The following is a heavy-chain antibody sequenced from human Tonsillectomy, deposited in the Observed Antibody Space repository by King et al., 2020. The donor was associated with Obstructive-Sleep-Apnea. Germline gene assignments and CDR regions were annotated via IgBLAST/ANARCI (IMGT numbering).Heavy chain of an antibody. D-gene: IGHD6-13*01. CDR1: GGSISSYY. Sequence: QLQESGPGLVKPSETLSLTCTVSGGSISSYYWSWIRQPPGKGLEWIGYIYYSGSTNYNPSLKSRVTISVDTSKNQFSLKLSSVTAADTAVYYCARGYSSTTFDYWGQGTLVTVSS. CDR3: ARGYSSTTFDY. J-gene: IGHJ4*02. V-gene: IGHV4-59*01. CDR2: IYYSGST.